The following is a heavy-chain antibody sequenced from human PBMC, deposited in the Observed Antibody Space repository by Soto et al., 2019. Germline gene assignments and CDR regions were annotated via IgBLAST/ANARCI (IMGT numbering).Heavy chain of an antibody. CDR3: ARADGYCSGGSCPNLDY. Sequence: QVQLQESGPGLVKPSQTLSLTCTVSGSSISSGDYYWSWIRQPPGKGLEWIGYIYYSGSTYYNPSLKSRVTISVDTSKNQFSLKLSSVTAADTAVYYCARADGYCSGGSCPNLDYWGQGTLVTVSS. CDR1: GSSISSGDYY. V-gene: IGHV4-30-4*01. D-gene: IGHD2-15*01. J-gene: IGHJ4*02. CDR2: IYYSGST.